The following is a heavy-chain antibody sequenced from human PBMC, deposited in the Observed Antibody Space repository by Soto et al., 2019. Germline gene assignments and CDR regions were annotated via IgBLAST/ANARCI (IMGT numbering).Heavy chain of an antibody. D-gene: IGHD3-9*01. CDR2: ISGSGDST. CDR1: GFTSSNYA. CDR3: AKALRYFDWLLRPWNSMDV. Sequence: EVQLLESGGGLVQPGGSLRLSCAASGFTSSNYAMRWVRQAPGKGLEWVSTISGSGDSTYYADSVKGRFTISRDNSRNTLCLQMNSLRAEDTAVYYCAKALRYFDWLLRPWNSMDVWGQGTTITVSS. V-gene: IGHV3-23*01. J-gene: IGHJ6*02.